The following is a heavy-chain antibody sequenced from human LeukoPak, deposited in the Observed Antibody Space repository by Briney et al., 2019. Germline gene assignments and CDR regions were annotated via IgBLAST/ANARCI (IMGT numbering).Heavy chain of an antibody. CDR2: INHSGST. D-gene: IGHD3-10*01. CDR3: ASSWVRGVIKWYYYGMDV. V-gene: IGHV4-34*01. CDR1: GGSFSGYY. J-gene: IGHJ6*02. Sequence: SETLSPTCAVYGGSFSGYYWSWIRQPPGKGLEWIGEINHSGSTNYNPSLKSRVTISVDTSKNQFSLKLSSVTAADTAVYYCASSWVRGVIKWYYYGMDVWGQGTTVTVSS.